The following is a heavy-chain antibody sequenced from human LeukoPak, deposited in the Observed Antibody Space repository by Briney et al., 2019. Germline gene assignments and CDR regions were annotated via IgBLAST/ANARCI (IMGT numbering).Heavy chain of an antibody. J-gene: IGHJ4*02. D-gene: IGHD1-7*01. Sequence: ASVKVSCKASGDTFIRYGISWVRQAPGQGLEWMGWISTGNGNTNYGQKFQGRVTMTTDTSTGTGYTELRSLRSDDTAMYYCARANNWNYALGYWGQGTLVTVSS. V-gene: IGHV1-18*01. CDR3: ARANNWNYALGY. CDR2: ISTGNGNT. CDR1: GDTFIRYG.